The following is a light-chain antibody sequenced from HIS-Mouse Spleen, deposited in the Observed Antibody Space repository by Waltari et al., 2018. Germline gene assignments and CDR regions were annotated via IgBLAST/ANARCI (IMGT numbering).Light chain of an antibody. CDR1: SSAVGSYNF. V-gene: IGLV2-14*02. J-gene: IGLJ1*01. CDR2: DVS. CDR3: SSYTSSSTYV. Sequence: QSALTQPASVSGSPGQSIPISCTGTSSAVGSYNFLSWYQQHPGKAPKLMIYDVSNRPSGVSNRFSGSKSGNTASLTISGLQAEDEADYYCSSYTSSSTYVFGTGTKVTVL.